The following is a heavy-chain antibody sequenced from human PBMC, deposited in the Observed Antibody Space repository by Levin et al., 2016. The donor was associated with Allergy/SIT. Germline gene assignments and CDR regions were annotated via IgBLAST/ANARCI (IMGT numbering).Heavy chain of an antibody. CDR2: INPNSGGT. Sequence: WVRQAPGQGLEWMGWINPNSGGTNYAQKFQGRVTMTRDTSISTAYMELSRLRSDDTAVYYCARDYLLTGYLHIDIWGQGTMVTVSS. D-gene: IGHD3-9*01. CDR3: ARDYLLTGYLHIDI. V-gene: IGHV1-2*02. J-gene: IGHJ3*02.